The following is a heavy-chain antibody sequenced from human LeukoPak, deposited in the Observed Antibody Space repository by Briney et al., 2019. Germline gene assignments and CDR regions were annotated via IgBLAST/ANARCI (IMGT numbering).Heavy chain of an antibody. V-gene: IGHV4-59*11. Sequence: SETLSLTCTVSGYSISSHYWSWIRQPPGTGLEWIGYIYYSGSTNYNPSLKSRVTISIDTSKNQFSLRLSSVTAADTAVYYCARVGGYGSGSYEAFDIWGQGTMVTDSS. CDR3: ARVGGYGSGSYEAFDI. D-gene: IGHD3-10*01. CDR1: GYSISSHY. CDR2: IYYSGST. J-gene: IGHJ3*02.